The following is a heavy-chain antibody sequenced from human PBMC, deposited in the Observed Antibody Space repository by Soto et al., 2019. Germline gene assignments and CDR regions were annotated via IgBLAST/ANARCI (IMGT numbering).Heavy chain of an antibody. CDR1: GGSISSGDYY. V-gene: IGHV4-30-4*01. CDR3: ARGGGYDYYFDY. D-gene: IGHD5-12*01. CDR2: IYYSGST. Sequence: TSETLSLTCTVSGGSISSGDYYWSWIRQPPGKGLEWIGYIYYSGSTYYNPSLKSRVTISVDTSKNQFSLKLSSVTAADTAVYYCARGGGYDYYFDYWGQGTLVTVSS. J-gene: IGHJ4*02.